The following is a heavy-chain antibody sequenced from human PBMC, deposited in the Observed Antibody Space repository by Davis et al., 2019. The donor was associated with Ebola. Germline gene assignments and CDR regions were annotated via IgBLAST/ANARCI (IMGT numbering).Heavy chain of an antibody. Sequence: PGGSLRLSCAVYGGSFSGYYWSWIRQPPGKGLEWIGEINHSGSTNYNPSLKSRVTISVDTSKNQFSLKLSSVTAADTAVYYCAESYGPGDAFDIWGQGTMVTVSS. CDR3: AESYGPGDAFDI. CDR2: INHSGST. V-gene: IGHV4-34*01. D-gene: IGHD3-16*01. J-gene: IGHJ3*02. CDR1: GGSFSGYY.